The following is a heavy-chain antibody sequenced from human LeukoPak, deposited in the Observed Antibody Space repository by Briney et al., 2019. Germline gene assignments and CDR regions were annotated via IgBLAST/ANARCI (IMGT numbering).Heavy chain of an antibody. CDR2: IYRDGSS. CDR1: GLSVSSNY. D-gene: IGHD3-9*01. J-gene: IGHJ4*02. CDR3: ARSFYDILIGYYQYFDY. Sequence: GGSLRLSCVASGLSVSSNYMSWVRQAPGKGLEWVSVIYRDGSSYYAESVKGRFTISRDNSKNTLYIQMNSLRSEDTAVYYCARSFYDILIGYYQYFDYWGQGTLVTVSS. V-gene: IGHV3-66*01.